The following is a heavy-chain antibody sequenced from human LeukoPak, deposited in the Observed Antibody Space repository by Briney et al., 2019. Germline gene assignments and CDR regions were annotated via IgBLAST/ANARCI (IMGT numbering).Heavy chain of an antibody. CDR3: ARGVSGSSGWYTGDY. CDR1: GLTFSSYA. J-gene: IGHJ4*02. CDR2: ISYDGSNK. Sequence: GGSLRLSCAASGLTFSSYAMHWVRQAPGKGLEWVAVISYDGSNKYYADSVKGRFTISRDNSKNTLYLQMNSLRAEDTAVYYCARGVSGSSGWYTGDYWGQGTLVTVSS. V-gene: IGHV3-30*04. D-gene: IGHD6-19*01.